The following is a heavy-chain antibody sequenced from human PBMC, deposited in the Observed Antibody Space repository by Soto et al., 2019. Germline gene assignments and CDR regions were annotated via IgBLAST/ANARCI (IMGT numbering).Heavy chain of an antibody. CDR3: AVCSGGSCYSLDFGS. Sequence: ASVKVSCKVSGYTLTELSMHWVRQAPGKGLEWMGGFDPEDGETNYAQKFQGRVTMTADTSTDTAYMELRSLRSDDTAVYYCAVCSGGSCYSLDFGSWGQGTLVTVSS. V-gene: IGHV1-24*01. CDR2: FDPEDGET. D-gene: IGHD2-15*01. J-gene: IGHJ4*02. CDR1: GYTLTELS.